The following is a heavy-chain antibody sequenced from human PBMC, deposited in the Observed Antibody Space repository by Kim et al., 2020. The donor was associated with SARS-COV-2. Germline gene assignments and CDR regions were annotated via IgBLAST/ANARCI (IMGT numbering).Heavy chain of an antibody. J-gene: IGHJ4*02. CDR2: T. D-gene: IGHD6-13*01. V-gene: IGHV4-39*01. CDR3: ASTSWYYVDY. Sequence: TPDNQSFKSRFTISVDTSKNQFYLKLGSVTAADTAVYYCASTSWYYVDYWGQGTLVTVSS.